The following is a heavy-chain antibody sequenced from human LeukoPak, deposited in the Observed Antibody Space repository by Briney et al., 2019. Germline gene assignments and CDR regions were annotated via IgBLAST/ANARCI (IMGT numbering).Heavy chain of an antibody. D-gene: IGHD2-2*02. V-gene: IGHV4-38-2*02. J-gene: IGHJ4*02. CDR1: DYSISSGYY. CDR2: IYYSGST. Sequence: SETLSLTCTVSDYSISSGYYWGWIRQPPGKGLEWIGSIYYSGSTYYNPSLKSRITISLDTSKNQFSLKLSSVTAADTAVYYCARDLPLGLSRPIVVVPAAINAWGQGTLVTVSS. CDR3: ARDLPLGLSRPIVVVPAAINA.